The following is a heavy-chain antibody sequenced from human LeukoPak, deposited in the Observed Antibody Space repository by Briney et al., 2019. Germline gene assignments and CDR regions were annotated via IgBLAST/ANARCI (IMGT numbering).Heavy chain of an antibody. Sequence: GGPLRLSCVASGFIFSTYGMSWVRRAPGKGLEWVSTITAGGGSTYYADSVKGRFTISRDNSKNTLYLQMNSLRAEDTAIYYCVKGRYCGGTSCSYFDCWGQGTLVTFSS. D-gene: IGHD2-2*01. CDR1: GFIFSTYG. J-gene: IGHJ4*02. CDR3: VKGRYCGGTSCSYFDC. V-gene: IGHV3-23*01. CDR2: ITAGGGST.